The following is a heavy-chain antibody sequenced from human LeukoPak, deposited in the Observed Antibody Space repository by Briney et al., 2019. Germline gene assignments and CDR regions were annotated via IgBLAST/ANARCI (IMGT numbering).Heavy chain of an antibody. CDR3: ARGVYYDFWSGYPVDI. D-gene: IGHD3-3*01. CDR2: IHPGDSDT. J-gene: IGHJ3*02. V-gene: IGHV5-51*01. Sequence: GESLKISCKSYGFSFTNYWIGWVRQMPGKGLEWMGIIHPGDSDTRYSPSFQGQATISADKSINTAYLQWSSLKASDTAMYYCARGVYYDFWSGYPVDIWGQGTMVTVSS. CDR1: GFSFTNYW.